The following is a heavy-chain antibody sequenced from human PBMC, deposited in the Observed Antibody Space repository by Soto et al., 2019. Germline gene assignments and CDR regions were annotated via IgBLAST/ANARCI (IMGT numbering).Heavy chain of an antibody. V-gene: IGHV5-51*01. J-gene: IGHJ4*02. Sequence: GESLKISCKGSGYSFTSYWIGWVRQMPGKGLEWMGIIYPGDSDTRYSPSFQGRVTISADKSISTAYLQWSSLKASDTAMYYCARAGRGYSYGYHETPIDYWGQGTLVTVSS. CDR2: IYPGDSDT. CDR3: ARAGRGYSYGYHETPIDY. CDR1: GYSFTSYW. D-gene: IGHD5-18*01.